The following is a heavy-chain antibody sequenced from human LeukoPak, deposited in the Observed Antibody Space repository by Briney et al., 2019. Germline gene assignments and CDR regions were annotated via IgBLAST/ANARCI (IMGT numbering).Heavy chain of an antibody. D-gene: IGHD1-26*01. CDR3: ARTTPTPYYMDV. CDR2: IYYSGST. CDR1: GGSISSSSYY. V-gene: IGHV4-39*01. J-gene: IGHJ6*03. Sequence: SEILSLTCTVSGGSISSSSYYWGWIRQPPGKGLEWIGSIYYSGSTYYNPSLKSRVTISVDTSKNQFSLKLSSVTAADTAVYCCARTTPTPYYMDVWGKGTTVTVSS.